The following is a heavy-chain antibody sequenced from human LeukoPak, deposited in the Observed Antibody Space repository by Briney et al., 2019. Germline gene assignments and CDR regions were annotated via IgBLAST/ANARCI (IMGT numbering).Heavy chain of an antibody. J-gene: IGHJ6*03. CDR2: INHSGST. D-gene: IGHD2-2*01. CDR3: ARHNRGIVVVPAANRYYYYYMDV. Sequence: SETLSLTCAVYGGSFSGYYWSWIRQPPGKGLEWIGEINHSGSTNYNPSLKSRVTISVDTSKNQFSLKLSSVTAADTAVYYCARHNRGIVVVPAANRYYYYYMDVWGKGTTVTVSS. CDR1: GGSFSGYY. V-gene: IGHV4-34*01.